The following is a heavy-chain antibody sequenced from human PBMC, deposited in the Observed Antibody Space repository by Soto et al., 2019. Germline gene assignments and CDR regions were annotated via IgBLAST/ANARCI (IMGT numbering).Heavy chain of an antibody. Sequence: EVHLLESGGGLVQPGGSLRLSCAASGFTFSTYAMNWVRQAPGKGLEWVSSVSGNGGSTYYADSVKGRFTISRDNSRNTLYLQMNSLRAEDTAVYYCANALNYYDGSGPWAFDIWGQGTMVTVSS. CDR3: ANALNYYDGSGPWAFDI. D-gene: IGHD3-22*01. CDR1: GFTFSTYA. CDR2: VSGNGGST. J-gene: IGHJ3*02. V-gene: IGHV3-23*01.